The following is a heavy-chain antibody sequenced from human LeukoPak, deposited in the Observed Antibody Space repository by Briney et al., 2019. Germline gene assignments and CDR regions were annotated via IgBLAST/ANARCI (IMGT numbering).Heavy chain of an antibody. CDR3: ARQDYSSSSYCFDY. D-gene: IGHD6-13*01. CDR2: IYTSGST. CDR1: GGSISSYY. Sequence: SETLSLTCTVSGGSISSYYWSWIRQPAGKGLEWSGRIYTSGSTNYNPSLKSRVTMSVDRSKNHFSLKLSSVTAADTALYYCARQDYSSSSYCFDYWGQGTLVTVSS. V-gene: IGHV4-4*07. J-gene: IGHJ4*02.